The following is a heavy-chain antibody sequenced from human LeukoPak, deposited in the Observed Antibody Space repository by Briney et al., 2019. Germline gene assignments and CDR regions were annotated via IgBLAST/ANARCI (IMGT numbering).Heavy chain of an antibody. J-gene: IGHJ4*02. Sequence: GGSLRLSCEGSGFTFSINAMHWVRQAPGKGLEWVSYISSSSSYIYYADSVKGRFTISRDNAKNSLYLQMNSLRAEDTAVYYCARGWELLEAHFDYWGQGTLVTVSS. CDR1: GFTFSINA. CDR3: ARGWELLEAHFDY. D-gene: IGHD1-26*01. V-gene: IGHV3-21*05. CDR2: ISSSSSYI.